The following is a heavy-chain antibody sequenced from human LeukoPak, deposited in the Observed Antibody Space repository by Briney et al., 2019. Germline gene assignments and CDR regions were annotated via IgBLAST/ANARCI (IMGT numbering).Heavy chain of an antibody. Sequence: GGSLRPSCAASGFTFSSYWMHWVRQGPGKGLVWVSRINSDGSITSYADSVKGRFTISRDNAKNTLYLQMNSLRAEDTAVYYCAGGGGYSSGYAFDIWGQGTMVTVSS. D-gene: IGHD6-19*01. J-gene: IGHJ3*02. CDR3: AGGGGYSSGYAFDI. V-gene: IGHV3-74*01. CDR2: INSDGSIT. CDR1: GFTFSSYW.